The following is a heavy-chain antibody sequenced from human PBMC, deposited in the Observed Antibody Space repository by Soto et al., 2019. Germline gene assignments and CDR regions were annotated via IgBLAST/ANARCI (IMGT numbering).Heavy chain of an antibody. V-gene: IGHV4-59*12. D-gene: IGHD3-10*01. J-gene: IGHJ3*02. CDR3: ARAQYYYGSGSIHDAFDI. CDR1: GCSISNYY. Sequence: SETLSLTCTVSGCSISNYYWNWIRQPPGKGLEWIGYIYYSGNTKYNPSLKSRVTISVDTSKNQFSLKLSSVTAADTAVYYCARAQYYYGSGSIHDAFDIWGQGTMVTVSS. CDR2: IYYSGNT.